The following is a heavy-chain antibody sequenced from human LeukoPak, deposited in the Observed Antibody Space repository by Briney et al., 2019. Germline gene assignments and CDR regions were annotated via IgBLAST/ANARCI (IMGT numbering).Heavy chain of an antibody. CDR1: GGSISSYY. J-gene: IGHJ4*02. D-gene: IGHD6-13*01. CDR3: ARTTYSSSWYAESDDYFDY. CDR2: IYTRGST. V-gene: IGHV4-4*07. Sequence: SETLSLTCTVSGGSISSYYWSWIRQPAGKGLEWIGRIYTRGSTNYNPSRKSRVTMSVDTSKNQFSLKLSSVTAADTAVYYCARTTYSSSWYAESDDYFDYWGQGTLVTVSS.